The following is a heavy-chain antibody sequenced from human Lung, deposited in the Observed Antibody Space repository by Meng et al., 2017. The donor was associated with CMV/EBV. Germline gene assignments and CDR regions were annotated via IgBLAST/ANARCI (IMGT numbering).Heavy chain of an antibody. CDR3: ASFPPPGKQWLVTDY. D-gene: IGHD6-19*01. CDR2: IYHSGST. J-gene: IGHJ4*02. V-gene: IGHV4-4*02. CDR1: GGSISSSNW. Sequence: QVPLEESGPGLVTPSGTLSLTCAVSGGSISSSNWWSWVRQPPGKGLEWIGEIYHSGSTNYNPSLKSRVTISVDESKNQFSLKLSSVTAADTAVYYCASFPPPGKQWLVTDYWGQGTLVTV.